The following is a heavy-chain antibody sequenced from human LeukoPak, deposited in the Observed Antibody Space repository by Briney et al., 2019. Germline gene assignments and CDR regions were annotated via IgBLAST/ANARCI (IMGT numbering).Heavy chain of an antibody. CDR3: TREDTSSWDYVLH. J-gene: IGHJ4*02. CDR2: INPNSGGT. Sequence: GASVKVSCKASGYTFTGYYMHWVRQAPGQGLEWMGWINPNSGGTNYAQKFQGRVTMTRDTSTSTAYMELNSLRSDDTAVFYCTREDTSSWDYVLHWGQGTLVTVSS. D-gene: IGHD4-17*01. CDR1: GYTFTGYY. V-gene: IGHV1-2*02.